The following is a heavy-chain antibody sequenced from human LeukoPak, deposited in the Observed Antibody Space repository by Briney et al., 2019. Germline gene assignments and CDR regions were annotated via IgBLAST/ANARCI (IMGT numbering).Heavy chain of an antibody. D-gene: IGHD3-9*01. CDR2: IHYTGST. J-gene: IGHJ5*02. CDR1: GGSITSTY. Sequence: SETLSLTCTVSGGSITSTYWSWIRQSPGKGLEWIGYIHYTGSTNYNPSLKSRVTMLIDTSKNQFSLKLSSVTAADTAVYYCARGRYSAGDNWFDPWGQGTLVTVSS. V-gene: IGHV4-59*01. CDR3: ARGRYSAGDNWFDP.